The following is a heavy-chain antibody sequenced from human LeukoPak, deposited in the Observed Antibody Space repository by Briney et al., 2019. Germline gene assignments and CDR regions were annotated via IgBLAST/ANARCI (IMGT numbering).Heavy chain of an antibody. CDR3: ARLYYGGSYFDY. J-gene: IGHJ4*02. D-gene: IGHD4-23*01. CDR2: IYPGDSDA. V-gene: IGHV5-51*01. Sequence: GESLKISCKGSGYSFSSYWINWVRQMPGKGLEWMGIIYPGDSDARYSPPFQGQVTFSADKSITTAYLQWSSLKASDTAMYYCARLYYGGSYFDYWGQGTLVTVSS. CDR1: GYSFSSYW.